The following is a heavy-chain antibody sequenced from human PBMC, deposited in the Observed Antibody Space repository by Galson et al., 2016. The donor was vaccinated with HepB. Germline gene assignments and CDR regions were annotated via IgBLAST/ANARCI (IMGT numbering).Heavy chain of an antibody. V-gene: IGHV3-64*01. J-gene: IGHJ4*02. CDR1: GFTFSSHA. D-gene: IGHD1-26*01. Sequence: SLRLSCAASGFTFSSHAMHWVRQAPGKGLECVSTISDNGGRTFYANSLKGRFTISRDNSKNTLYLQMGSLRAEDMAVYYCARGRGGATQRYFDSWGRGTLVTVSS. CDR3: ARGRGGATQRYFDS. CDR2: ISDNGGRT.